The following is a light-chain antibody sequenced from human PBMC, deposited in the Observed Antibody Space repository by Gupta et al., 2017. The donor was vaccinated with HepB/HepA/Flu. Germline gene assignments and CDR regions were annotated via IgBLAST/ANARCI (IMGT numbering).Light chain of an antibody. V-gene: IGKV3-20*01. CDR2: GAS. J-gene: IGKJ2*01. CDR3: QQYGSSPNT. CDR1: QSVCSSY. Sequence: IVLTQSPGTLSLSPGERATLSCRASQSVCSSYLAWYQQKPGQAPRLLIYGASSRATGIPDRFSGRGSGTDFTLTSGRQEPEDFAVYYCQQYGSSPNTFGQGTKLEIK.